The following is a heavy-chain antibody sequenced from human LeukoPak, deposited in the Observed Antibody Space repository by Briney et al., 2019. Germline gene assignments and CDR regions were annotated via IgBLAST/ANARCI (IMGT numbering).Heavy chain of an antibody. Sequence: HGASVKVSCKASGYTFTSYGISWVRQAPGQGLEWMGSISAYNGNTNYAQKLQGRVTMTTDTSTSTAYMELRSLRSDDTAVYYCARVRVRYYDSSGQFVPSDAFDIWGQGTMVTVSS. CDR3: ARVRVRYYDSSGQFVPSDAFDI. CDR1: GYTFTSYG. J-gene: IGHJ3*02. D-gene: IGHD3-22*01. CDR2: ISAYNGNT. V-gene: IGHV1-18*01.